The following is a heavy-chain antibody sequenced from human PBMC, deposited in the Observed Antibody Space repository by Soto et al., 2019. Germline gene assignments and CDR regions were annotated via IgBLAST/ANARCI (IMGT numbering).Heavy chain of an antibody. CDR3: AREDVSYDGDYYYYYMDV. D-gene: IGHD1-26*01. Sequence: ASVKVSCKASGYTFTSYGISWVRQAPGQGLEWMGWISAYNGNTNYAQKLQGRVTMTTDTSTSTAYMELRSLRSDDTAVYYCAREDVSYDGDYYYYYMDVWGKGTTVTVSS. CDR1: GYTFTSYG. CDR2: ISAYNGNT. V-gene: IGHV1-18*01. J-gene: IGHJ6*03.